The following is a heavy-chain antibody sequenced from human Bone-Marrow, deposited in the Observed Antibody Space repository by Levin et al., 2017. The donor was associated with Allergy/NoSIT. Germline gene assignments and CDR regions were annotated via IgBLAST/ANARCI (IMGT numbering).Heavy chain of an antibody. V-gene: IGHV3-23*01. CDR2: IMNSGGGT. J-gene: IGHJ4*02. D-gene: IGHD3-22*01. CDR1: GFNFTTYA. CDR3: VRWFWYSDTSGHVFDY. Sequence: GESLKISCTASGFNFTTYAMSWVRQPPGKGLEWVSIIMNSGGGTYYTDFVKGRFTISRDNAKKTLFLQMNSLRVEDTAVYFCVRWFWYSDTSGHVFDYWGQGALVTVSS.